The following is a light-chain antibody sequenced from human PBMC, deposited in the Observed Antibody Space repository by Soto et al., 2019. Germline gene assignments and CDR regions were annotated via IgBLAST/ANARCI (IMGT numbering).Light chain of an antibody. CDR1: QSVSIY. V-gene: IGKV3-11*01. CDR3: QQLQRTPFT. J-gene: IGKJ3*01. CDR2: DIS. Sequence: EIVLTQSPATLSLSPGERATLSCRASQSVSIYLAWYQQRPGQTPRLLIYDISTRAAGIPARFSGSVFRTDYTLTISNLEPEDFATYHCQQLQRTPFTFGPGTTVDV.